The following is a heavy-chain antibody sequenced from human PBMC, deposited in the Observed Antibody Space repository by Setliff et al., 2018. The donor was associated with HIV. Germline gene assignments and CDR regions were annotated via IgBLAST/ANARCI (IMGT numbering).Heavy chain of an antibody. Sequence: PSETLSLTCTVSGDSINYKYWSWIRQSPGKGLEWIGSIHHSGTTYYNPSLKSRVTISVDTTTNQVSLQVNSVTAVDTAVYYCARVPHRVVGTTTLLYHFDYWGLGTLVTVSS. V-gene: IGHV4-59*08. CDR2: IHHSGTT. CDR3: ARVPHRVVGTTTLLYHFDY. CDR1: GDSINYKY. D-gene: IGHD1-26*01. J-gene: IGHJ4*02.